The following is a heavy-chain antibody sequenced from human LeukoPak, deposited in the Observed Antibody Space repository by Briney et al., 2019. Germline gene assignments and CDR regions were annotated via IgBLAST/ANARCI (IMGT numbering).Heavy chain of an antibody. V-gene: IGHV4-59*01. CDR3: ARDLAENYFDY. CDR2: IYYSGST. D-gene: IGHD3-16*01. Sequence: SETLSLTCTVSGGSISSYYWSWIRQPPGKGLEWIGYIYYSGSTNYNPSLKSRVTISVDTSKNQFSLKLSSVTAADTAVYYCARDLAENYFDYWGQGPWSPSPQ. CDR1: GGSISSYY. J-gene: IGHJ4*02.